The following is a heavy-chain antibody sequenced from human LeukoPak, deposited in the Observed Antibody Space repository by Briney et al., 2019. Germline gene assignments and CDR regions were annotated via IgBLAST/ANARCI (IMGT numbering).Heavy chain of an antibody. Sequence: SETLSLTCIVSGHSISSSTYFWGWIRHPPGKGLEWIGSIDYSGSTYYKPSLKSRLTISVDTSKNQFSLKLSSVTAADSAVYYCARDHSNILTGYYIYWGQGTLVTVSS. J-gene: IGHJ4*02. V-gene: IGHV4-39*07. CDR3: ARDHSNILTGYYIY. CDR2: IDYSGST. CDR1: GHSISSSTYF. D-gene: IGHD3-9*01.